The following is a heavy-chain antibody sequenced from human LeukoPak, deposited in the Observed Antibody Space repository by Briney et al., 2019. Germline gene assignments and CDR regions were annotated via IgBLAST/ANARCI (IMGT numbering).Heavy chain of an antibody. CDR2: INHSGST. D-gene: IGHD5-18*01. J-gene: IGHJ3*02. CDR3: ARRGYSDGRNDAFDI. CDR1: GGSFSGYY. Sequence: SETLSLTCAVYGGSFSGYYWSWIRQPPGKGLEWIGEINHSGSTNYNPSLKSRVTISVDTSKNQFSLKLSSVTAADTAVYYCARRGYSDGRNDAFDIWGQGTMVTVSS. V-gene: IGHV4-34*01.